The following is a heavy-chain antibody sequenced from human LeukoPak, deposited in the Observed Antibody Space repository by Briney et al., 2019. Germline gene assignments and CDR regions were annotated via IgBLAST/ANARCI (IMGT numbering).Heavy chain of an antibody. D-gene: IGHD3-22*01. J-gene: IGHJ4*02. V-gene: IGHV4-59*01. CDR3: ARLRDYDSSGYYTGLYYFDY. CDR2: IYYSGST. CDR1: GGSISSYY. Sequence: SETLSLTCTVSGGSISSYYWSWIRKPPGKGLEWIGYIYYSGSTNYNPSLKSRVSISVDTSKNQFSLKLSSVTAADTAVYYCARLRDYDSSGYYTGLYYFDYWGQGTLVTVSS.